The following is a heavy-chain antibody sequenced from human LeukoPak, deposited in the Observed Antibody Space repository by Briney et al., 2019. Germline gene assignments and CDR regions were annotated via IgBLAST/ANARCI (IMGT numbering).Heavy chain of an antibody. CDR1: GGTFSSYA. CDR3: ARDRGGNFIVGATPPMYY. Sequence: ASVKVSCKASGGTFSSYAISWVRQAPGQGLEWMGWISAYNGNTNYAQKLQGRVTMTTDTPTSTAYMELRSLRSDDTAVYYCARDRGGNFIVGATPPMYYWGQGTLVTVSS. D-gene: IGHD1-26*01. CDR2: ISAYNGNT. V-gene: IGHV1-18*01. J-gene: IGHJ4*02.